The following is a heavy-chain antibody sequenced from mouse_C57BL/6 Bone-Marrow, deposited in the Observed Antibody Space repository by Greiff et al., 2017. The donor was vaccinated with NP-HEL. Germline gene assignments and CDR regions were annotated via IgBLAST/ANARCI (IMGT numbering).Heavy chain of an antibody. D-gene: IGHD3-2*02. CDR1: GFTFSSYA. CDR3: ASLSGY. V-gene: IGHV5-4*03. J-gene: IGHJ2*01. CDR2: ISDGGGYT. Sequence: EVMLVESGGGLVKPGGSLKLSCAASGFTFSSYAMSWVRQTPEKRLEWVATISDGGGYTYYPDNVKGRFTISRDNAKNNLYLQMSHLKSEDTAMYYCASLSGYWGQGTTLTVSS.